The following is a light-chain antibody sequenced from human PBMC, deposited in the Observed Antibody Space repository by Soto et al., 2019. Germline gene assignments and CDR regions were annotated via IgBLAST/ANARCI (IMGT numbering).Light chain of an antibody. CDR3: QQSYTTPVYT. V-gene: IGKV1-39*01. J-gene: IGKJ2*01. Sequence: DIQVTQSPSSSSASVGDRITITCRASQTIIFYLNWYQQKPGKAPKLLIYAASNLQSGVPSRFSGSGSGTEFTLTISSLQPEDFATYFCQQSYTTPVYTFGQGTKVDIK. CDR1: QTIIFY. CDR2: AAS.